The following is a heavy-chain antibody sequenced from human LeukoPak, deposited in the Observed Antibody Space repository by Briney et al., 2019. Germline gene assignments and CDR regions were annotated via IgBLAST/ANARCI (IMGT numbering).Heavy chain of an antibody. CDR3: ARRVVIIRWFDP. D-gene: IGHD3-3*01. J-gene: IGHJ5*02. V-gene: IGHV4-34*01. Sequence: SETLSLTCAVYGGSFSGYYWSWIRQPPGKGLEWIGEINHSGSTNYNPSLKSRVTISVDTSKNQFSQKLSSVTAADTAVYYCARRVVIIRWFDPWGQGTLVTVSS. CDR2: INHSGST. CDR1: GGSFSGYY.